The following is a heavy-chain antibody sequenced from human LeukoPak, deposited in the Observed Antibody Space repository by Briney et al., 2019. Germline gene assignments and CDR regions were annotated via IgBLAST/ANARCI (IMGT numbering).Heavy chain of an antibody. J-gene: IGHJ6*03. CDR2: TYYRSKWYN. CDR3: ARDGSIAAAGTTLEGGSYYYYYYMDV. Sequence: SQTLSLTCAISGDSVSSNSAAWNWIRQSPSRGLEWLGRTYYRSKWYNDYAVSVKSRITINPDTSKNQFSLQLNSVTPEDTAVYYCARDGSIAAAGTTLEGGSYYYYYYMDVWGKGTTVTVSS. CDR1: GDSVSSNSAA. D-gene: IGHD6-13*01. V-gene: IGHV6-1*01.